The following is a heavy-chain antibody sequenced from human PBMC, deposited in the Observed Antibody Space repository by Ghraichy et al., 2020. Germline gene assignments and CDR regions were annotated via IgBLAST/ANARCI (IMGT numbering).Heavy chain of an antibody. CDR3: ARDRDRFLEWSRTLYYYYGMDV. V-gene: IGHV1-2*02. Sequence: ASVKVSCKASGYTFTGYYMHWVRQAPGQGLEWMGWINPNSGGTNYAQKFQGRVTMTRDTSISTAYMELSRLRSDDTAVYYCARDRDRFLEWSRTLYYYYGMDVWGQGTTVTVSS. D-gene: IGHD3-3*01. CDR1: GYTFTGYY. CDR2: INPNSGGT. J-gene: IGHJ6*02.